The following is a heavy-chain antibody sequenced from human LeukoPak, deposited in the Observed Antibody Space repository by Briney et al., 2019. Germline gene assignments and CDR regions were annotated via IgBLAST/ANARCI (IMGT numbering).Heavy chain of an antibody. V-gene: IGHV3-23*01. CDR3: AKHSIPGGYYYYGMDV. D-gene: IGHD1-14*01. Sequence: SGGSLRLSCAASGFTFSSYAMSWVRQAAGKGREWVSSIIGSGGSTYYADSVKGWFTISRDNSKNTLYLQMTSLRAEDTPVYYCAKHSIPGGYYYYGMDVWGQGTTVTVS. CDR1: GFTFSSYA. J-gene: IGHJ6*02. CDR2: IIGSGGST.